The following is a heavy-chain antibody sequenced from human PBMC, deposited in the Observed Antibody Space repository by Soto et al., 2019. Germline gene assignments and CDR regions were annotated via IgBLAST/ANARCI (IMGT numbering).Heavy chain of an antibody. CDR3: ASFGVASLNWFDP. CDR1: GVSITSGDYY. CDR2: IYYRGNT. Sequence: QVQLQESGPGLAETLSLTCTVSGVSITSGDYYWNWIRQPPGKGLEWIGNIYYRGNTYYNPSLMSRVIISLDTSKNKFSLKLTSVTAADTAVYYCASFGVASLNWFDPWGQGTLVTVSS. V-gene: IGHV4-30-4*01. D-gene: IGHD3-3*01. J-gene: IGHJ5*02.